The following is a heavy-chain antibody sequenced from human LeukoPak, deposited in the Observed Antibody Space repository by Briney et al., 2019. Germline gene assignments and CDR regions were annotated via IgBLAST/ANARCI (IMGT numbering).Heavy chain of an antibody. V-gene: IGHV3-48*03. CDR3: AREEGGGSEAFDI. Sequence: PGGSLRLSCAASGFTFSSYEMNWVRQAPGKGLEWVSYISSSGSTIYYADSVKGRFTISRDNAKNSLYLQMNSLRAEDMAVYYCAREEGGGSEAFDIWGQGTMVTVSS. D-gene: IGHD3-16*01. J-gene: IGHJ3*02. CDR2: ISSSGSTI. CDR1: GFTFSSYE.